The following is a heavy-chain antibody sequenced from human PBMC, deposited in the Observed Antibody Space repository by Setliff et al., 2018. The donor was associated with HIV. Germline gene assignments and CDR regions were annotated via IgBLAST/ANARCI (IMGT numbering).Heavy chain of an antibody. CDR2: IYYTGST. CDR3: ARDRYAGEIDY. J-gene: IGHJ4*02. Sequence: SETLSLTCTVSNASISSGGFYWSWVRQHQGKGLEWIGYIYYTGSTYFNPSLKSRITISIDTSKNQFSLNMSPVTAADTAVYYCARDRYAGEIDYWGQGTLVTVSS. D-gene: IGHD3-10*01. V-gene: IGHV4-31*03. CDR1: NASISSGGFY.